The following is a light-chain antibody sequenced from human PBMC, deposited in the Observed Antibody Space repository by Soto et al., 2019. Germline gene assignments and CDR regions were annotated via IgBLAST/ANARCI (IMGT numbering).Light chain of an antibody. J-gene: IGLJ1*01. V-gene: IGLV1-44*01. CDR2: SYD. CDR1: SSNLGDNT. Sequence: QPVLTQPPSASGTPGQRGPFSCSTSSSNLGDNTVNWYQQVPGTAPKLLIYSYDQRPSGVPDRFSGSKSGTSASLAISGLQSEDEADYYCAAWDASLDGYVFGTGTKVTVL. CDR3: AAWDASLDGYV.